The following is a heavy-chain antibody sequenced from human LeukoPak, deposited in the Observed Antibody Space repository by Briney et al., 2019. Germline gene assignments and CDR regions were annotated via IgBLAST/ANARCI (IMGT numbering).Heavy chain of an antibody. CDR2: ISGSGGTT. D-gene: IGHD3-22*01. V-gene: IGHV3-23*01. CDR1: GFTFSSYG. CDR3: AKGSYYDSSGSFYFDY. Sequence: GGSLRLSCAASGFTFSSYGMSWVRQAPGKGLEWVSPISGSGGTTYYADSVKGRFTISRDNSKNTLYVQVNSLGTEDTAAYYCAKGSYYDSSGSFYFDYWGQGTLVTVSS. J-gene: IGHJ4*02.